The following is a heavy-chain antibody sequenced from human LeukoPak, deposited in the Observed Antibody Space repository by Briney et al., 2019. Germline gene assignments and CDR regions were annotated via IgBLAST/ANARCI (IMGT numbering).Heavy chain of an antibody. V-gene: IGHV3-30*04. Sequence: GRSLRLSCAASGFTFSSYAMHWVRQAPGKGLEWVAVISYDGSNKYYADSVKGRFTISRDNSKNTLYLQMNSLRAEDTAVYYCARVTYYYGSGSYFLDYWGQGTLVTVSS. CDR2: ISYDGSNK. CDR3: ARVTYYYGSGSYFLDY. J-gene: IGHJ4*02. D-gene: IGHD3-10*01. CDR1: GFTFSSYA.